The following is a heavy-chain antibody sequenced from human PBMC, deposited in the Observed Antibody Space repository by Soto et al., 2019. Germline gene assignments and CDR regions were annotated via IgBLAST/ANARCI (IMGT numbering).Heavy chain of an antibody. CDR1: GDSVSSNSAA. CDR3: ARDIGEAAGTENYYYGMDV. Sequence: SQTLSLTCAISGDSVSSNSAAWNWIRQSPSRGLEWLGRTYYRSKWYNDYAVSVKSRITINPDTSKNQFSLQLNSVTPEDTAVYYCARDIGEAAGTENYYYGMDVWGQGTTVTSP. V-gene: IGHV6-1*01. J-gene: IGHJ6*02. D-gene: IGHD6-13*01. CDR2: TYYRSKWYN.